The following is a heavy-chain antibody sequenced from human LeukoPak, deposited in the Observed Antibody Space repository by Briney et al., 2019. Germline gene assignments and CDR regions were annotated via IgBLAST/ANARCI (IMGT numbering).Heavy chain of an antibody. CDR3: AKSPLAYCGGDCSYY. J-gene: IGHJ4*02. CDR1: GFTFSSYA. V-gene: IGHV3-23*01. CDR2: ISGSGGST. Sequence: GGSLRLSCAASGFTFSSYAMSWVRQAPGKGLEWVSAISGSGGSTYYADSVKGRFTISRDNSKNTLYLQMNSLRAEDTAVYYCAKSPLAYCGGDCSYYWGQATLVTVSS. D-gene: IGHD2-21*02.